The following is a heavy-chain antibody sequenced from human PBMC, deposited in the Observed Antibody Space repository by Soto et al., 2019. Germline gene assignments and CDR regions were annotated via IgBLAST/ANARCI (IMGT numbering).Heavy chain of an antibody. D-gene: IGHD3-3*01. CDR2: ISAYNGNT. CDR1: GYTFTSYG. J-gene: IGHJ4*02. CDR3: ARDQLGGNTTSGVVPDY. V-gene: IGHV1-18*01. Sequence: ASVKVSCKASGYTFTSYGISWVRQAPGQGLEWMGWISAYNGNTNYAQKLQGRVTMTTDTSTSTAYMELRSLRSDDTAVYYCARDQLGGNTTSGVVPDYWGQGTLVTVS.